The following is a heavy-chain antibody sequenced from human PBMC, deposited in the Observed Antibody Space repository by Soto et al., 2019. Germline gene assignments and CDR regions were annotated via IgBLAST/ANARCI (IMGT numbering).Heavy chain of an antibody. CDR3: ARDRGAGTVPTDY. V-gene: IGHV3-33*01. CDR2: IWYNGNNK. CDR1: GFTFSSHG. J-gene: IGHJ4*02. Sequence: QVQLVESGGGVVQPGRSQRLSCAASGFTFSSHGIHWVRQAPGKGLDWVAVIWYNGNNKYYADSVKGRFTISRDNSKNTVYLQMNSLRAEDTAVYYCARDRGAGTVPTDYWGQGTLVTVSS. D-gene: IGHD1-1*01.